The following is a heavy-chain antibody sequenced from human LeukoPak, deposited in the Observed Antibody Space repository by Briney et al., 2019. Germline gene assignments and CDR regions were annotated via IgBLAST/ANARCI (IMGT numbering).Heavy chain of an antibody. J-gene: IGHJ3*02. CDR1: GYTFTGYY. CDR3: ARQTTVTRGGAFDI. V-gene: IGHV1-2*02. CDR2: INPNSGGT. Sequence: ASVKVSCKASGYTFTGYYMHWVRQSPGQGLEWMGWINPNSGGTNYAQKFQGRVTMTRDTSISTAYMELSRLRSDDTAVYYCARQTTVTRGGAFDIWGQGTMVTVSS. D-gene: IGHD4-17*01.